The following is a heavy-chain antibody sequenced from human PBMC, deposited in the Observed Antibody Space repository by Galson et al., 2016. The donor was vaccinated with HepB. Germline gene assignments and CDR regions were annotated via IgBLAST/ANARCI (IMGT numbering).Heavy chain of an antibody. Sequence: SLRLSCAASGFTLNTYAMSWVRQAPGKGLEWVSTLSASGGATYYSDSVKGRFTISRDNSKNTLYLQMNSLRAEDTAVYYCARYYDILTGYSNYGMDVWGQGTTVTVSS. D-gene: IGHD3-9*01. J-gene: IGHJ6*02. CDR2: LSASGGAT. CDR3: ARYYDILTGYSNYGMDV. CDR1: GFTLNTYA. V-gene: IGHV3-23*01.